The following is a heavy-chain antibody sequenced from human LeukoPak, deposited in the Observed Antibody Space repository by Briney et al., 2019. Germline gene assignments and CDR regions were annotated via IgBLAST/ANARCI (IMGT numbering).Heavy chain of an antibody. J-gene: IGHJ4*02. D-gene: IGHD4-11*01. CDR1: GGSISSYY. CDR3: ARQRGWAAGTTVNPYYFDY. V-gene: IGHV4-59*08. Sequence: SETLSLTCTVSGGSISSYYWSWIRQPPGKGLEWIGYIYYSGSTNYNPSLKSRVTISVDTSKNQFSLKLSSVTAADTAVYYCARQRGWAAGTTVNPYYFDYWGQGTLVTVSS. CDR2: IYYSGST.